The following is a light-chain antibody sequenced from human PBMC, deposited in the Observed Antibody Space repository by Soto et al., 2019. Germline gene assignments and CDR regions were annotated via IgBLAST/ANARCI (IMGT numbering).Light chain of an antibody. V-gene: IGKV3-20*01. Sequence: EIVLTQSPGTLSLSPGERATLSCRASQSLSGSYLAWYQQKPGQAPRLLIYDASSRATDIPDRFSGSGSGTDFTLTVGRLEPEDFAVYYCQQYGSSPLTFGGGTKVEIK. J-gene: IGKJ4*01. CDR3: QQYGSSPLT. CDR2: DAS. CDR1: QSLSGSY.